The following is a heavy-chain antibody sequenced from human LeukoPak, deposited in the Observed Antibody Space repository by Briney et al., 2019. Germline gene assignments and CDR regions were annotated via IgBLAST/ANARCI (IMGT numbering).Heavy chain of an antibody. D-gene: IGHD3-22*01. V-gene: IGHV4-34*01. J-gene: IGHJ4*02. CDR2: INHSGST. Sequence: SETLSLTCAVYGGSFSGYYWSWIRQPPGKGLEWIGEINHSGSTNYNPSLKSRVTISVDTSKNRFSLKLSSVTAADTAVYYCARGSHYYDSSGYGYWGQGTLVTVSS. CDR3: ARGSHYYDSSGYGY. CDR1: GGSFSGYY.